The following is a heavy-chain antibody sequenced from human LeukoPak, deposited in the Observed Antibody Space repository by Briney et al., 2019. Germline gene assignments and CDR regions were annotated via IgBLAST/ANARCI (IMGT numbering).Heavy chain of an antibody. CDR3: ARDPTNTSGRYAYFDY. J-gene: IGHJ4*02. CDR1: GFPFTHHG. V-gene: IGHV1-18*01. D-gene: IGHD6-19*01. Sequence: ASVKVSCKASGFPFTHHGITWVRQAPGQGLVWMGWISGYNGDTNYAQKFQGRVTLTTDTSTSTAYMELRSLRSDDTAVYYCARDPTNTSGRYAYFDYWGQGTLVTVSS. CDR2: ISGYNGDT.